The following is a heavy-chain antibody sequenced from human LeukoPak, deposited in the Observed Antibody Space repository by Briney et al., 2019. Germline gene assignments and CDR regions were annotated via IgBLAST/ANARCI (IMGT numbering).Heavy chain of an antibody. V-gene: IGHV1-69*13. CDR2: IITIFGTA. CDR1: GGTFSSYA. Sequence: SVKVSCKASGGTFSSYAISWVRQAPGQGLEWMGGIITIFGTANYAQKFQGRVTITADESTSTAYMELSSLRSEDTAVYYCARVVTRRNFWSGYYHDYWGQGTLVTVSS. D-gene: IGHD3-3*01. J-gene: IGHJ4*02. CDR3: ARVVTRRNFWSGYYHDY.